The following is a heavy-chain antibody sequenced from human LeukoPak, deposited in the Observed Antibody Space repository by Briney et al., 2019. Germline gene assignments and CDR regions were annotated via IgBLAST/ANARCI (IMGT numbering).Heavy chain of an antibody. D-gene: IGHD3-3*01. CDR1: GYTFTGYY. Sequence: ASVKVSCKASGYTFTGYYMHWVRQAPGQGLEWMGWINPNSGGTNYAQKFQGRVTTTRDTSISTAYMELSRLRSDDTAVYYCARDYDFWSGYSLYYFDYWGQGTLVTVSS. CDR2: INPNSGGT. V-gene: IGHV1-2*02. J-gene: IGHJ4*02. CDR3: ARDYDFWSGYSLYYFDY.